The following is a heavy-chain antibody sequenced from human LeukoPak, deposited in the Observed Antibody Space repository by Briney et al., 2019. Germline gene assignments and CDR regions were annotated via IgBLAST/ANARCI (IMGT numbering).Heavy chain of an antibody. CDR2: ISAHSGNT. CDR1: GYTFTSYG. V-gene: IGHV1-18*01. Sequence: ASVKVSCKASGYTFTSYGITWVRQAPGQGLEWMGWISAHSGNTNYAQKLQGRVTMSTDTSTTTAYMELRSLSSDDTAVYYCARDIAVAGTGGYWGQGTLVTVSS. D-gene: IGHD6-19*01. J-gene: IGHJ4*02. CDR3: ARDIAVAGTGGY.